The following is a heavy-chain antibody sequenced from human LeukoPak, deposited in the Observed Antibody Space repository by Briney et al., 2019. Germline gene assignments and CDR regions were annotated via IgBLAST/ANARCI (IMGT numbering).Heavy chain of an antibody. CDR3: ARDMELRYFDWLPSEGCFDY. J-gene: IGHJ4*02. CDR2: ISGSGTTI. Sequence: PGGSLRLSCAASGFTFSDYYMNWVRQAPGKGLEWVSYISGSGTTIDYADSVKGRFTISRDNAKNSLYLQMNSLRAEDTAVYCCARDMELRYFDWLPSEGCFDYWGQGTVVTVSS. V-gene: IGHV3-11*01. CDR1: GFTFSDYY. D-gene: IGHD3-9*01.